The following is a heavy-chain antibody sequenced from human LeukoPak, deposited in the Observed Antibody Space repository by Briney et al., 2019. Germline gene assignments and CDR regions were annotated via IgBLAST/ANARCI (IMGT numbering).Heavy chain of an antibody. V-gene: IGHV3-23*01. CDR2: ISGSGGST. CDR3: ARVKGSSGGDY. J-gene: IGHJ4*02. Sequence: GGSLRLSCAVSGFTFSSYAMSWVRQAPGKGLEWVSAISGSGGSTYYADSVKGRFTISRDNAKNSLYLQMNSLRAEDTAVYYCARVKGSSGGDYWGQGTLVTVSS. D-gene: IGHD6-13*01. CDR1: GFTFSSYA.